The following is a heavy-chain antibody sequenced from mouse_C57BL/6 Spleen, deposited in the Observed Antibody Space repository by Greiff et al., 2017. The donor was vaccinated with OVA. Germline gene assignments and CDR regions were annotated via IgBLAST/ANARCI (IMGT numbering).Heavy chain of an antibody. D-gene: IGHD1-1*01. CDR3: AIEEERDGSTGY. V-gene: IGHV1-74*01. CDR2: IHPSDSDT. Sequence: VQLQQPGAELVKPGASVKVSFKASGYTFTSYWMHWVKQRPGQGLEWIGRIHPSDSDTNYNQKFKGKATLTVDKSSSTAYMQLSSLTSEDSAVYYCAIEEERDGSTGYWGQGTTLTVSS. CDR1: GYTFTSYW. J-gene: IGHJ2*01.